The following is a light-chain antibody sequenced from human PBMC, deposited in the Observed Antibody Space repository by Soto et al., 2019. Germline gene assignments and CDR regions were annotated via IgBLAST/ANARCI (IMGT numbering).Light chain of an antibody. Sequence: ETVLTQSPGTLSLSPGERATLSCRASQSVSSSYLAWYQQKPGQAPRLLIYDASSRATGIPDRFSGSGSGTDFTLTISRLEHEDFAVYYCQQYVRSPPSRTFGQGTKVEIK. CDR3: QQYVRSPPSRT. CDR1: QSVSSSY. V-gene: IGKV3-20*01. CDR2: DAS. J-gene: IGKJ1*01.